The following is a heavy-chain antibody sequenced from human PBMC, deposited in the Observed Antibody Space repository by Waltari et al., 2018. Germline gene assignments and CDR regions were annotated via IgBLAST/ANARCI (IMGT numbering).Heavy chain of an antibody. CDR1: GSKFTDHW. Sequence: EVQLVQSGTEVKKPGEPLKIPCKASGSKFTDHWIAWVRQWPGKGLEWMGFVFPGASETRYSPSFQGQVTISADRSTTSSYLQWGGLKASDTAMYYCARHDGNCDESGCYTLWYFDLWGRGTQVTVSS. V-gene: IGHV5-51*01. CDR2: VFPGASET. CDR3: ARHDGNCDESGCYTLWYFDL. J-gene: IGHJ2*01. D-gene: IGHD2-2*02.